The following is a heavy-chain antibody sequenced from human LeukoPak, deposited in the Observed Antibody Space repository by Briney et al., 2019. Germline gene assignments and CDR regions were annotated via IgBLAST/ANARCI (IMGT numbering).Heavy chain of an antibody. D-gene: IGHD3-10*01. J-gene: IGHJ5*01. Sequence: GGSLRLSCAASGFTFSSYWMTWVRQAPGKGLEWVANINPDGSEKYYVDSVKGRFTISRDNAKNTVYLQMNSLRVDDTAIYYCTRAITYFYGSVTYDWFDSWGRGTRVTVSS. CDR3: TRAITYFYGSVTYDWFDS. CDR1: GFTFSSYW. CDR2: INPDGSEK. V-gene: IGHV3-7*01.